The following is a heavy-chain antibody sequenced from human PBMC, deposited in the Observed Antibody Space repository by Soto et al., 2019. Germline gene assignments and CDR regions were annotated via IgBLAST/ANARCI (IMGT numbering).Heavy chain of an antibody. J-gene: IGHJ4*01. D-gene: IGHD1-26*01. CDR1: GFPFNXXX. V-gene: IGHV3-15*07. CDR2: VKSKADGGSG. Sequence: GGSLRLSCAASGFPFNXXXXXXXXXXXGKGLEWVGRVKSKADGGSGDYAAPVKGRFVVSRDDSKDIVYLQMNSLKIEDTGVYYCTTDSRTTLPEIRFDYWGHGTQVTVSS. CDR3: TTDSRTTLPEIRFDY.